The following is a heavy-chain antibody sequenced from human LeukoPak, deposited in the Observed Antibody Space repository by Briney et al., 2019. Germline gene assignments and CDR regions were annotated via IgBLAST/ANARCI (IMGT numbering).Heavy chain of an antibody. Sequence: PSETLSLTCTVSGGSISSSSYYWGWIRQPPGKGLEWIGSIYYSGSTYYNPSLKSRVTISVDTSKDQFSLKLSSVTAAGTAVYYCARWVTMVRGIDYWGQGTLVTVSS. D-gene: IGHD3-10*01. J-gene: IGHJ4*02. CDR2: IYYSGST. V-gene: IGHV4-39*01. CDR1: GGSISSSSYY. CDR3: ARWVTMVRGIDY.